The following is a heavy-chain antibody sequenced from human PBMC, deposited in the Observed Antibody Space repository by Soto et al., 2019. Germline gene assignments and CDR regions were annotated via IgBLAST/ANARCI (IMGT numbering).Heavy chain of an antibody. V-gene: IGHV1-69*01. CDR1: GGTFSSYA. Sequence: QVQLVQSGAEVKKPGSSVKVSCKASGGTFSSYAISWVRQAPGQGLEWMGGIIPIFGTANYAQKFQGRVTITADESTSTAYMELSSLRSKDTAVYYCARAEGLDYYDSSGYYGFDYWGQGTLVTVSS. D-gene: IGHD3-22*01. J-gene: IGHJ4*02. CDR3: ARAEGLDYYDSSGYYGFDY. CDR2: IIPIFGTA.